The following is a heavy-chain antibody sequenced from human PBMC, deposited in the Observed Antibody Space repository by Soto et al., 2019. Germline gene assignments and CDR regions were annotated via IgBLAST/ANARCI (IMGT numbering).Heavy chain of an antibody. V-gene: IGHV1-18*01. CDR3: ASRSGQLPYYFDY. D-gene: IGHD5-18*01. Sequence: ASVKVSCKASGYTFTNYGITWVRRAPGQGFEWMGWISVYNGNTNYAQNLQGRVTMTTDTSTSTVYMDLRTLRSDDTAVYYCASRSGQLPYYFDYWGQGTLVTVSS. CDR2: ISVYNGNT. J-gene: IGHJ4*02. CDR1: GYTFTNYG.